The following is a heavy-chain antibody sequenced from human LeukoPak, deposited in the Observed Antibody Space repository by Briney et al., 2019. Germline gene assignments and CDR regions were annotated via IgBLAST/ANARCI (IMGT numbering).Heavy chain of an antibody. J-gene: IGHJ3*01. CDR2: IYYSGST. D-gene: IGHD1-26*01. V-gene: IGHV4-39*01. CDR1: GGSINSGSYY. Sequence: SETLSLTCTVSGGSINSGSYYWGWIRQPPGKGLEWIESIYYSGSTYYNPSLKSRITISVDTSKNQFSLKLSSVTAADTAVYYCARQGRRAFDVWGQGTMVTVSS. CDR3: ARQGRRAFDV.